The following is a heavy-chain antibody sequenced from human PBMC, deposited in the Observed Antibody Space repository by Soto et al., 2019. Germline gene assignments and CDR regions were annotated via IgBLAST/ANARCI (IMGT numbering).Heavy chain of an antibody. V-gene: IGHV3-74*01. J-gene: IGHJ1*01. CDR1: GFDSSYYW. Sequence: SVGSLRLSCALSGFDSSYYWIQWFRQSPGKGLEWVSRIDPDGTTTNYADSVKGRFSVSRDNAKKTIYLQMNSLTADDTALYYCARGPRPSSAGTGAYWGQGTLVTVSS. CDR2: IDPDGTTT. CDR3: ARGPRPSSAGTGAY. D-gene: IGHD1-1*01.